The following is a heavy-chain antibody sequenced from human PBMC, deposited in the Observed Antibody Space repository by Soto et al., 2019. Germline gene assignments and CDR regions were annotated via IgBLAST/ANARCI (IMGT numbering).Heavy chain of an antibody. V-gene: IGHV3-23*01. CDR1: GFMFSSYA. D-gene: IGHD5-18*01. CDR2: ISGSGGSA. J-gene: IGHJ4*02. Sequence: EVQLLESGGGLLQPGGSLRVSCAASGFMFSSYAMSWVRQAPGKGLEWVSSISGSGGSAFYADSVKGRFTISRDNSKSTLSLQMSSLRVEDTAVYYGAKGGRDTAWAGLDFDYWGQGTLVTVSS. CDR3: AKGGRDTAWAGLDFDY.